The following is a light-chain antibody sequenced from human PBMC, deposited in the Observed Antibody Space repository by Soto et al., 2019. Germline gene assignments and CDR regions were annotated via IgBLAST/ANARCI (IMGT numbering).Light chain of an antibody. Sequence: EIVMTQSPPTLSVSPGERATLSCRASQSVGSKLAWYQQRPGQAPRLLIYGASSRATGIPARFSGSGSGTEFTLTISSLESEDFAVYYCQQYNNWPPITFGQGTRLEIK. CDR1: QSVGSK. J-gene: IGKJ5*01. V-gene: IGKV3-15*01. CDR2: GAS. CDR3: QQYNNWPPIT.